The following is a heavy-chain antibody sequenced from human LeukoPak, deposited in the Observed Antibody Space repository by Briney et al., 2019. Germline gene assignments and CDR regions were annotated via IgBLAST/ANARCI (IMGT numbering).Heavy chain of an antibody. V-gene: IGHV3-30*02. CDR3: ATQYSSSWFIDY. CDR2: IRYDGSNK. Sequence: PGGSLRLSCAASGFIFSSYGMHWVRQAPGKGLEWVAFIRYDGSNKYYADSVKGRFTISRDNSKDTLYLQMNSLRAEDTAVYYCATQYSSSWFIDYWGQGTLVTVSS. J-gene: IGHJ4*02. D-gene: IGHD6-13*01. CDR1: GFIFSSYG.